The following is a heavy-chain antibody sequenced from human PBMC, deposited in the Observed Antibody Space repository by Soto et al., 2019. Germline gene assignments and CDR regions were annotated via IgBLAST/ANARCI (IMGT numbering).Heavy chain of an antibody. Sequence: SETLSLTCAVSGDSISSYYCMWIRQPPGKGLESIGYLYYGRSANYNPSLKSRVTLSVDTSTNQCSLTLSSMTAADTAVYYCARNGDCTRPGCIVGWFDPWGPGTLVTVSS. CDR1: GDSISSYY. V-gene: IGHV4-59*01. J-gene: IGHJ5*02. D-gene: IGHD2-8*01. CDR3: ARNGDCTRPGCIVGWFDP. CDR2: LYYGRSA.